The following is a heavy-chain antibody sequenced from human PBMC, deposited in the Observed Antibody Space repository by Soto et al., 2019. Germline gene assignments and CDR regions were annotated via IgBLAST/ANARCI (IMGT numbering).Heavy chain of an antibody. CDR3: ARVSYDYIWGSYPKENAFDI. Sequence: GGSLRLSCAASGFTFSSYWMHWVRQAPGKGLVWVSRINSDGSSTSYADSVKGRFTISRDNAKNTLYLQMNSLRAEDTAVYYCARVSYDYIWGSYPKENAFDIWGQGTMVTVSS. J-gene: IGHJ3*02. CDR2: INSDGSST. CDR1: GFTFSSYW. D-gene: IGHD3-16*02. V-gene: IGHV3-74*01.